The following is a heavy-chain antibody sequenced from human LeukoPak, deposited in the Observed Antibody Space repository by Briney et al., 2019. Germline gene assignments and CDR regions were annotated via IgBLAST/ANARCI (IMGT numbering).Heavy chain of an antibody. V-gene: IGHV3-21*01. CDR2: ISSSSSYI. J-gene: IGHJ4*02. CDR3: ARSCRDGYNYYFDY. D-gene: IGHD5-24*01. Sequence: GGSLRLSCAASGFTFSSYSMNWVRQAPGKGLEWVSSISSSSSYIYYADSVKGRFTISRDNAKNSLYLQMNSLRAEDTAVYDCARSCRDGYNYYFDYWGQGTLVTVSS. CDR1: GFTFSSYS.